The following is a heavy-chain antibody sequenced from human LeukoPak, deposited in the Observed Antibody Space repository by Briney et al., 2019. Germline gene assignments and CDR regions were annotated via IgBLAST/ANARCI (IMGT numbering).Heavy chain of an antibody. J-gene: IGHJ3*02. CDR2: IYHSGST. V-gene: IGHV4-4*02. CDR1: GFTFSNAW. Sequence: NPGGSLRLSCAASGFTFSNAWMSWVRQPPGKGLEWIGEIYHSGSTNYNPSLKSRVTISVDKSKNQFSLKLSSVTAADTAVYYCARGSSSAAATAFDIWGQGTMVTVSS. D-gene: IGHD6-13*01. CDR3: ARGSSSAAATAFDI.